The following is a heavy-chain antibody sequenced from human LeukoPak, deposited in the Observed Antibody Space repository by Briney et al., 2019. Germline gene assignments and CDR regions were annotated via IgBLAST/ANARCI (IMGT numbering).Heavy chain of an antibody. Sequence: ASVKVSCKASGYTFTSYGISWVRRAPGQGLEWMGWISAYNGNTNYAQKLQGRVTMTTDTSTSTAYMELRSLRSDDTAVYYCARDPTSYGDFDYWGQGTLVTVSS. CDR2: ISAYNGNT. CDR3: ARDPTSYGDFDY. V-gene: IGHV1-18*01. CDR1: GYTFTSYG. J-gene: IGHJ4*02. D-gene: IGHD4-17*01.